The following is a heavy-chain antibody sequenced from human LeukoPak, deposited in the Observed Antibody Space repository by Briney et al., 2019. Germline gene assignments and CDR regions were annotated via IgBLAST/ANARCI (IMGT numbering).Heavy chain of an antibody. CDR1: GGTVSSYA. CDR2: IIPIFGTA. J-gene: IGHJ6*02. V-gene: IGHV1-69*13. CDR3: ARDRLTIFGVTRMGFYYYGMDV. D-gene: IGHD3-3*01. Sequence: SVKVSCKASGGTVSSYAISWVRQAPGQGLEWMGGIIPIFGTANYAQKFQGRVTITADESTSTAYMELSSLRSEDTAVYYCARDRLTIFGVTRMGFYYYGMDVWGQGTTVTVSS.